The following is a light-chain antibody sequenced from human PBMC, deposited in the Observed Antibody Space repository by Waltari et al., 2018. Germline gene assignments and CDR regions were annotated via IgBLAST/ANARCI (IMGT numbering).Light chain of an antibody. Sequence: DIQMTQSPSTLSASVGDRVTITCRASQSISSWLAWYQQKPGKAPKLLIYKASSLESGVPSRFSGSGAGTEFTLTISSLQPDDFATYYCQQYNSYPYTFGQGTKLEIK. CDR3: QQYNSYPYT. CDR2: KAS. CDR1: QSISSW. V-gene: IGKV1-5*03. J-gene: IGKJ2*01.